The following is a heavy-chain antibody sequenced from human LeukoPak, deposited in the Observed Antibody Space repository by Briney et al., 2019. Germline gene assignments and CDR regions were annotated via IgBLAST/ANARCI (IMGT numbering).Heavy chain of an antibody. J-gene: IGHJ4*02. CDR3: ARDRGGSGFYYFDY. CDR2: ISYNGSNE. Sequence: GRSLRLSCAVSGFTFSIYAMHWVRQAPGKGLEWVAGISYNGSNEFYSDSVKGRFTITRDNSKNTVFLQVDSLRAEDTGVYHCARDRGGSGFYYFDYWGQGTLVTVSS. V-gene: IGHV3-30-3*01. CDR1: GFTFSIYA. D-gene: IGHD2-15*01.